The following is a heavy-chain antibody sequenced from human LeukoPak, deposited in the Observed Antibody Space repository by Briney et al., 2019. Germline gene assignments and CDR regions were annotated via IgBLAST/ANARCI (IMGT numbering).Heavy chain of an antibody. Sequence: SETLSLTCAVYGGSFSGYYWSWIRQPPGKGLEWIGEINHSGSTNYNPSLKSRVAISVDTSKNQFSLKLSSVTAADTAVYYCARTGSWWGPRFDYWGQGTLVTVSS. V-gene: IGHV4-34*01. CDR3: ARTGSWWGPRFDY. CDR2: INHSGST. CDR1: GGSFSGYY. J-gene: IGHJ4*02. D-gene: IGHD2-15*01.